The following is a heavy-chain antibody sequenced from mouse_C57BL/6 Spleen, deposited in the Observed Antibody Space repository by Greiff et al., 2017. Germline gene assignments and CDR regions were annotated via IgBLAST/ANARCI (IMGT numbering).Heavy chain of an antibody. V-gene: IGHV10-1*01. CDR1: GFSFNTYA. D-gene: IGHD3-2*02. CDR3: VRQGYPHAMDY. J-gene: IGHJ4*01. Sequence: EVQLVESGGGLVQPKGSLKLSCAASGFSFNTYAMNWVRQAPGKGLEWVARIRSKSNNYATYYADSVKGRFTISRDDSESMLYLQMNNLKTEDTAMYYCVRQGYPHAMDYWGQGTSVTVSS. CDR2: IRSKSNNYAT.